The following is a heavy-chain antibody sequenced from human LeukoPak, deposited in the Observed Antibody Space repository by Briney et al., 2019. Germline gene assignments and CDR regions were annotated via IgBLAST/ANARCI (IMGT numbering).Heavy chain of an antibody. CDR1: GFTFSGSW. CDR3: ASDRGGSRWYEVGVP. Sequence: GGSLRLSCEASGFTFSGSWMSWVRQAPGKGPEWVANIKHDGSARYYVDSVSGRFTISRDNAKNSVYLQMDNLRVEDAALYYCASDRGGSRWYEVGVPWGQGTLVTVSS. V-gene: IGHV3-7*01. D-gene: IGHD6-19*01. J-gene: IGHJ5*02. CDR2: IKHDGSAR.